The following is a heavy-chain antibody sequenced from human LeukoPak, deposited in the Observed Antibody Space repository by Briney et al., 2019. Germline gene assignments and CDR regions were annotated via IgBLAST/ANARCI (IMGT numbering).Heavy chain of an antibody. D-gene: IGHD6-6*01. V-gene: IGHV4-30-4*08. CDR3: ATTARHCSDY. CDR1: GGSINTSDYY. CDR2: IFYSGNT. J-gene: IGHJ4*02. Sequence: SETLSLTCTVSGGSINTSDYYWSWIRQPPGKGLEWIGYIFYSGNTYYNPSLKSRVIISIDTSKDQFSLRLSSVTAADTAVYYCATTARHCSDYWGQGTLVTVSS.